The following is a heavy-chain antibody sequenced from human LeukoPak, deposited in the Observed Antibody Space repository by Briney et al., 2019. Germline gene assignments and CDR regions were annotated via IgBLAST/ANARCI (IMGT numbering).Heavy chain of an antibody. CDR1: GGSISSYY. J-gene: IGHJ3*01. CDR3: AMKAVPRPRLHDAFDF. D-gene: IGHD5-24*01. V-gene: IGHV4-4*07. Sequence: SETLSLTCTVSGGSISSYYWSWIRQPAGKGLEWIGRIYTSGSTNYNPSLKSRVTMSVDTSKNQFSLKLSSVTAADTAVYYCAMKAVPRPRLHDAFDFWGQGTVVSVSS. CDR2: IYTSGST.